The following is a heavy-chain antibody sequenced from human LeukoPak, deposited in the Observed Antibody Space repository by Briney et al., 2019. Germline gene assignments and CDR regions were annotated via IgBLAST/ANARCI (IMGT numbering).Heavy chain of an antibody. V-gene: IGHV3-23*01. CDR1: GFTFSNYA. J-gene: IGHJ3*02. CDR3: AKDGHGSGYHDAFDI. Sequence: PGGSLRLSCAASGFTFSNYAMSWVRQAPGKGLEGVSAISGSGGSTYYADSVKGRFTISRDSAKNKMYLHMNSLRAEDTAVYYCAKDGHGSGYHDAFDIWGQGTMVTVSS. CDR2: ISGSGGST. D-gene: IGHD5-12*01.